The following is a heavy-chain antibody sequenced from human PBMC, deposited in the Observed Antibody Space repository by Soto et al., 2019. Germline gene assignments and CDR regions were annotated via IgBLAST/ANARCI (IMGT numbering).Heavy chain of an antibody. CDR2: IIPIFGTA. D-gene: IGHD2-15*01. Sequence: ASVKVSCKASGGTFSSCAISWVRQAPGQGLEWMGGIIPIFGTANYAQKFQGRVTITADESTSTAYMELNSLKTEDTAVYYCTTDIHYSKGFDPWGQGTLVTVSS. V-gene: IGHV1-69*13. J-gene: IGHJ5*02. CDR3: TTDIHYSKGFDP. CDR1: GGTFSSCA.